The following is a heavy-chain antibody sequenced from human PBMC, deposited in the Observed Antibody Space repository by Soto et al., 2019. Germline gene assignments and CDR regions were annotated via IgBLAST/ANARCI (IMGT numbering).Heavy chain of an antibody. Sequence: GGSLRLSCATSEFTFSTYVMSWVRQAPGKGLEWISSISSSGSRTYYADSVKGRFTISRDNSKNTLSLQTNSLRGEDTAIYYCAKDDITIVRGVIITFPFDCWGQGTLVTVSS. CDR2: ISSSGSRT. V-gene: IGHV3-23*01. D-gene: IGHD3-10*01. CDR3: AKDDITIVRGVIITFPFDC. CDR1: EFTFSTYV. J-gene: IGHJ4*02.